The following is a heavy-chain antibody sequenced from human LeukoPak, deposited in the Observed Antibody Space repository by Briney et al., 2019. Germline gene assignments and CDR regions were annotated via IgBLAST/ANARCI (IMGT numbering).Heavy chain of an antibody. Sequence: GGSLRLSCAASGFSVSSTYMNWVRQAPGKGLVWVSRINSDGSSASYADPVKGRFTISRDNAKNTLYLQMNSLRVEDTAAYYCTKDFYDSSGYYRHDHWGQGTLVTVSS. D-gene: IGHD3-22*01. V-gene: IGHV3-74*01. CDR3: TKDFYDSSGYYRHDH. CDR1: GFSVSSTY. J-gene: IGHJ4*02. CDR2: INSDGSSA.